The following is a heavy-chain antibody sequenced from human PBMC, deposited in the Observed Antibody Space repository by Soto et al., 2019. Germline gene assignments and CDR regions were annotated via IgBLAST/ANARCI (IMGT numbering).Heavy chain of an antibody. V-gene: IGHV3-23*01. CDR3: AKNGQWLATPPEA. J-gene: IGHJ4*02. Sequence: QPGGSLRLSCAASGFSFGTFVMTWFRQAPGGGLEWVASITDSGYTASYAETVEGRFTVSRDNSKNKLHLQMNDLRAEDTATYYCAKNGQWLATPPEAWGQGT. CDR1: GFSFGTFV. CDR2: ITDSGYTA. D-gene: IGHD6-19*01.